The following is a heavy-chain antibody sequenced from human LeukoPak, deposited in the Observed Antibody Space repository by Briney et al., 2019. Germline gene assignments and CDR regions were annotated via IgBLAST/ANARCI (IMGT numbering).Heavy chain of an antibody. CDR2: INRGGGGT. Sequence: GGSLRLSCAASGFTFSDYYMSWIRQAPGKGLEWVSAINRGGGGTYYADFVKGRFTISRDNSENTLYQQMNSLRAEDTATYYCAKGTDRYREVSSFDSWGQGTQVTVSS. CDR1: GFTFSDYY. CDR3: AKGTDRYREVSSFDS. D-gene: IGHD3-10*01. V-gene: IGHV3-23*01. J-gene: IGHJ4*02.